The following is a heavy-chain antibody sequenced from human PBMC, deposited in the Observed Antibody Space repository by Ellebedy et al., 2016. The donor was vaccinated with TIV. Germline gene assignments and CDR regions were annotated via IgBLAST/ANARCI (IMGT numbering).Heavy chain of an antibody. CDR1: GYTFTSYD. CDR2: MNPNSGNT. J-gene: IGHJ6*02. CDR3: ARAVGPLGIEYYYYYGMDV. D-gene: IGHD2-21*01. Sequence: AASVKVSCKASGYTFTSYDINWVRQATGQGLEWMGWMNPNSGNTGYAQKFQGRVTMTRNTPISTAYMELSSMRSEDTAVYYCARAVGPLGIEYYYYYGMDVWGQGTTVTVSS. V-gene: IGHV1-8*01.